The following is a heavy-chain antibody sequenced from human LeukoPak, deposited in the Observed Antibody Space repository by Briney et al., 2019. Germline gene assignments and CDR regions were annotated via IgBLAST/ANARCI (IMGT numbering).Heavy chain of an antibody. V-gene: IGHV6-1*01. CDR3: ARDCSSTSCST. CDR1: GHSVSSNSVA. Sequence: SQTLSLTCAISGHSVSSNSVAWNWIRQSPSRGLEWLARTYYRSKWFNNYAVSVKSRITINPDTARNQLSLQLNSVTPEDTAVYYCARDCSSTSCSTWGQGTLVTVSS. D-gene: IGHD2-2*01. J-gene: IGHJ5*02. CDR2: TYYRSKWFN.